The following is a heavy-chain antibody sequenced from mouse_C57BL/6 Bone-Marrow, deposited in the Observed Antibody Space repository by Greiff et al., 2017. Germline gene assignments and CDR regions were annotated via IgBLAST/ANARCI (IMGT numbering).Heavy chain of an antibody. Sequence: VMLVESGAGLARPGASVKLSCKASGYTFPSYGISWVKQRTGQGLEWIGEIYPRSGNTYYNEKFKGKATLTADKSSSTAYMELRSLTSEDSAVYFCARSGYSGYCDDGGQGTTLTVSS. D-gene: IGHD2-12*01. CDR2: IYPRSGNT. V-gene: IGHV1-81*01. CDR1: GYTFPSYG. J-gene: IGHJ2*01. CDR3: ARSGYSGYCDD.